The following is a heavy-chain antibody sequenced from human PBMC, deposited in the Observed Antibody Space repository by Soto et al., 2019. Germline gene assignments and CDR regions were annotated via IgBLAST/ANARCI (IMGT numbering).Heavy chain of an antibody. Sequence: QVQLVQSGAEVKKPGASVKVSCKASGYTFISNGISWVRQAPGQGLEWMGWISAYNGNTNYAQKLQGRVTMTTDTSTSTAYMELRSLIFDDTAVHDSPRLKYLPDSSGYSSYYWGQGTLVTVSS. J-gene: IGHJ4*02. CDR2: ISAYNGNT. CDR3: PRLKYLPDSSGYSSYY. V-gene: IGHV1-18*01. CDR1: GYTFISNG. D-gene: IGHD3-22*01.